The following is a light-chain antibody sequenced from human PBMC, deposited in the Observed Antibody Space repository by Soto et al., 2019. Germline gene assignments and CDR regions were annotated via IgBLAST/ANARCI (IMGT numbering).Light chain of an antibody. Sequence: EIVLTQSPSPLSLSRGDGATLSCWASHTVSSYLAWYQQKSAQAPRRLIYDASSRATGIPARFSGSGSGTDFTLTITSLEPEDFAVYYCQQHCGGLSTFGGGTKVEIK. CDR1: HTVSSY. V-gene: IGKV3-11*01. CDR2: DAS. CDR3: QQHCGGLST. J-gene: IGKJ4*01.